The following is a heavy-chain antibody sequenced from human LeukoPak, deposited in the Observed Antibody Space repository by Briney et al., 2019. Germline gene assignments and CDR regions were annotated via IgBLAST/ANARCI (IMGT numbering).Heavy chain of an antibody. CDR1: GGSISSYY. V-gene: IGHV4-59*01. Sequence: PSETLSLTCTVSGGSISSYYWSWIRQPPGKGLEWIGYIYYSGSTNYNPSLKSRVTISVDTSKNQFSLKLSSVTAADPAVYYCARGLTVTTRGMDYWGQGTLVTVSS. J-gene: IGHJ4*02. D-gene: IGHD4-17*01. CDR3: ARGLTVTTRGMDY. CDR2: IYYSGST.